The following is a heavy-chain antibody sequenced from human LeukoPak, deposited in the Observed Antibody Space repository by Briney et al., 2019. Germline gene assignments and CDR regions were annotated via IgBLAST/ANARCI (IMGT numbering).Heavy chain of an antibody. CDR2: IYYSGST. D-gene: IGHD1-26*01. V-gene: IGHV4-31*03. J-gene: IGHJ4*02. CDR3: ARQGELLSPTDY. Sequence: PSETLSLTCTVSGGSISSGGYYWSWIRQHPGKGLEWIGYIYYSGSTYYNPSLKSRVTISVDTSKNQFSLKLSSVTAADTAVFYCARQGELLSPTDYWGQGTLVTVSS. CDR1: GGSISSGGYY.